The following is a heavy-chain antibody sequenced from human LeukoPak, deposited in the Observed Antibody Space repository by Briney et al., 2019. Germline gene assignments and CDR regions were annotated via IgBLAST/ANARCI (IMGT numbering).Heavy chain of an antibody. CDR2: IYHSGST. V-gene: IGHV4-30-2*01. D-gene: IGHD3-22*01. CDR3: ARGYYYDSRAPGSWFDP. J-gene: IGHJ5*02. CDR1: GGSISSGGYS. Sequence: SETLSLTCAVSGGSISSGGYSWSWIRQPPGKGLEWIGYIYHSGSTYYNPSLKSQVTISVDRSKNQFSLKLSSVTAADTAVYYCARGYYYDSRAPGSWFDPWGQGTLVTVSS.